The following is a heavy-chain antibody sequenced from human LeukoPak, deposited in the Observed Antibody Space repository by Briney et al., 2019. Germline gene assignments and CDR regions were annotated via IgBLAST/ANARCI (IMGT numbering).Heavy chain of an antibody. CDR3: ARGLGYYYGSGSPNKYYFDY. J-gene: IGHJ4*02. CDR2: INHSGST. V-gene: IGHV4-34*01. CDR1: GGSFSGYY. D-gene: IGHD3-10*01. Sequence: PSETLSLTCAVYGGSFSGYYWSWIRLPPGKGLEWIGEINHSGSTNYNPSLKSRVTISVDTSKNQFSLKLSSVTAADTAVYYCARGLGYYYGSGSPNKYYFDYWGQGTLVTVSS.